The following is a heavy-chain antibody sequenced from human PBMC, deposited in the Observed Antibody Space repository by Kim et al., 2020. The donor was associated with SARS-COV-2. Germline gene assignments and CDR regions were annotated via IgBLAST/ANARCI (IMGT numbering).Heavy chain of an antibody. V-gene: IGHV3-21*01. CDR1: GFTFSSYS. CDR2: ISSSSSYI. J-gene: IGHJ6*02. CDR3: ARALPFSSTRTPHYYGMDV. Sequence: GGSLRLSCAASGFTFSSYSMNWVRQAPGKGLEWVSSISSSSSYIYYADSVKGRFTISRDNAKNSLYLQMNSLRAEDTAVYYCARALPFSSTRTPHYYGMDVGGQGTTVTVSS. D-gene: IGHD2-2*01.